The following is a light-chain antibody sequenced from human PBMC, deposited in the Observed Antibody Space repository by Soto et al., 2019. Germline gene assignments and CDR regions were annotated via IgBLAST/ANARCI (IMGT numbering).Light chain of an antibody. CDR3: QQYKNWPPWT. Sequence: IVMTQSAATLSVSPGESATLSCRASQNIRTSVAWFQQKPGQTPRLLIYGASSRATGIPDRFSGSGSGTDFTLTISRLEPEDFAVYYCQQYKNWPPWTFGQGTKVDIK. CDR2: GAS. V-gene: IGKV3D-15*01. J-gene: IGKJ1*01. CDR1: QNIRTS.